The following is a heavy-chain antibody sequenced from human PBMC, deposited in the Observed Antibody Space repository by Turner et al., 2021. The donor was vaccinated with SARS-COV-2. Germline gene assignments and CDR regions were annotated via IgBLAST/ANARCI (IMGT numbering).Heavy chain of an antibody. Sequence: QVQLVEYGGGVVQPGWYLRLSCAASGFTFSGYALHWVRQAPGKGLEWVAVISSDGSNKYNADSVKGRFTISRDNSKNTLFLQMNSLRPEDTAVYYCARAEGPYYYYVMDVWGHGTTVTVSS. CDR2: ISSDGSNK. V-gene: IGHV3-30-3*01. CDR3: ARAEGPYYYYVMDV. J-gene: IGHJ6*02. CDR1: GFTFSGYA.